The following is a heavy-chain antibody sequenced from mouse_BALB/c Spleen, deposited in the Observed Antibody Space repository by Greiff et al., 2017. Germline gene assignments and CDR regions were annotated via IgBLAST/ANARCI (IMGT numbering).Heavy chain of an antibody. J-gene: IGHJ4*01. D-gene: IGHD2-4*01. CDR2: IDPENGDT. Sequence: EVKVEESGAELVRSGASVKLSCTASGFNIKDYYMPWVKQRPEQGLEWIGWIDPENGDTEYAPKFQGKATMTADTSSNTAYLQLSSLTSEDTAVYYWKGYYDYDGYAMDYWGQGTSVTVSS. V-gene: IGHV14-4*02. CDR3: KGYYDYDGYAMDY. CDR1: GFNIKDYY.